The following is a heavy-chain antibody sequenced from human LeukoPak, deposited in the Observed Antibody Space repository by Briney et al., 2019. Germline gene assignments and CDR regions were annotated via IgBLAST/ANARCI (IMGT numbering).Heavy chain of an antibody. CDR1: GFTYSNYW. Sequence: GGSLRLSCAASGFTYSNYWMHWVRQAPGKGPVWVSRITSDGSSTSYADSVKGRFTISRDNVKNTLFLQMSSLRAEDTAMYYCARDGCLPDYWGQGTLVTVSS. CDR3: ARDGCLPDY. V-gene: IGHV3-74*01. J-gene: IGHJ4*02. D-gene: IGHD4/OR15-4a*01. CDR2: ITSDGSST.